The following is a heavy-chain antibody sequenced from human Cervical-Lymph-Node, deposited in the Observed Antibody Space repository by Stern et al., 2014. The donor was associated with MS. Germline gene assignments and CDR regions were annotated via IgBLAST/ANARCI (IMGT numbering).Heavy chain of an antibody. CDR1: GFTFSDYY. CDR3: ARFYSSSSYYLDY. CDR2: ISTSGSTV. D-gene: IGHD6-13*01. Sequence: QVQLVQSGGGLVKPGGSLSLSCAASGFTFSDYYMTWIRQAPGKRMEWVSHISTSGSTVHYADSVKGRFTISRDNAKNSLYLQMNSLRADDTAMYHCARFYSSSSYYLDYWGQGTLVTVSS. V-gene: IGHV3-11*01. J-gene: IGHJ4*02.